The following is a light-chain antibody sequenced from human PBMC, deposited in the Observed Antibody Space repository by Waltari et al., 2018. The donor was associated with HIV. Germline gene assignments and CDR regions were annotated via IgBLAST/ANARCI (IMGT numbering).Light chain of an antibody. J-gene: IGLJ3*02. V-gene: IGLV1-51*01. Sequence: QSVLTQPPSFSAAPGEKVTISCPGSSSNIGNNHISWYQHLPGTAPKLLIFENNKRPSGIPDRFSGSKYGTSATLVITGLQTGDEADYYCGTWDSSLSAGVFGGGTKLTVL. CDR1: SSNIGNNH. CDR2: ENN. CDR3: GTWDSSLSAGV.